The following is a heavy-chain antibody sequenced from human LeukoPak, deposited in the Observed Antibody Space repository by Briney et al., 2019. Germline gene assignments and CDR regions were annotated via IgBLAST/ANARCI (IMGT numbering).Heavy chain of an antibody. Sequence: PGRSLRLSCAASGFTFSSYGMHWVRQALGKGLEWVAVISDDGSNKYYADSVKGRLTISRDNSKNTLYLQMNSLRVEDTAVYYCAKRSRATNSWYYYGMDVWGQGTTVTVSS. CDR3: AKRSRATNSWYYYGMDV. J-gene: IGHJ6*02. V-gene: IGHV3-30*18. CDR2: ISDDGSNK. D-gene: IGHD4-23*01. CDR1: GFTFSSYG.